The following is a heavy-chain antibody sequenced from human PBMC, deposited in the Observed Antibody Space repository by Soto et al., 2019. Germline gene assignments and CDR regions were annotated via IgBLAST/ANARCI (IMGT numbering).Heavy chain of an antibody. Sequence: ASVKVSCKASGYTFTGYYMHWVRQAPGQGLEWMGWINPNSGGTNYAQKFQGRVTMTRDTSISTAYMELSRLRSDDTAVYYCAREGRLQEYYYYGMDVWGQGTTVTVSS. CDR2: INPNSGGT. CDR1: GYTFTGYY. J-gene: IGHJ6*02. CDR3: AREGRLQEYYYYGMDV. D-gene: IGHD4-4*01. V-gene: IGHV1-2*02.